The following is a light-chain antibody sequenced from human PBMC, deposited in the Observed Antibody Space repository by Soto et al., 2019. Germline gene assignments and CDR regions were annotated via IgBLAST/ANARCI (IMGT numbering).Light chain of an antibody. J-gene: IGLJ1*01. CDR3: SSYTTSSTPYV. Sequence: QPASVSGSPGQSITISCTGTSSDVGGYNYVSWYQQHPVKAPKLMIYDVTNRPSGISDRFSGSKSGNTASLTISGLQAEDEADYYCSSYTTSSTPYVFGTGTKVTVL. CDR2: DVT. V-gene: IGLV2-14*03. CDR1: SSDVGGYNY.